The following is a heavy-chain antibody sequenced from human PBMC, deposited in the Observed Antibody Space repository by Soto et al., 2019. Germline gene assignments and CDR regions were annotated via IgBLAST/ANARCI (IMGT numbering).Heavy chain of an antibody. CDR1: GGSISSYY. Sequence: SETLSLTCTVSGGSISSYYWSWIRQPPGKGLEWIGYIYYSGSTNYNPSLKSRVTISVDTSKNQFSLKLSSVTAADTAVYYCARVGGQGHIAAAGTGSYYFDYWGQGTLVNVSS. V-gene: IGHV4-59*01. D-gene: IGHD6-13*01. CDR2: IYYSGST. J-gene: IGHJ4*02. CDR3: ARVGGQGHIAAAGTGSYYFDY.